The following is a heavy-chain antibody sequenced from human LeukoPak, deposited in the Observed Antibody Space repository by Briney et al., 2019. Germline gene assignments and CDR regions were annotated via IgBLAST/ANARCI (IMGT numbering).Heavy chain of an antibody. V-gene: IGHV4-39*07. CDR1: GGSISSSSYY. J-gene: IGHJ2*01. Sequence: SETLSLTCTVSGGSISSSSYYWGWIRQPPGKGLEWIGSIYYSGSTYYNPSLKSRVTISVDTSRNQFSLKLSSVTAADTAVYFCAGQVSYCGGDCELEDWYFDLWGRGSLVTVSS. CDR3: AGQVSYCGGDCELEDWYFDL. D-gene: IGHD2-21*01. CDR2: IYYSGST.